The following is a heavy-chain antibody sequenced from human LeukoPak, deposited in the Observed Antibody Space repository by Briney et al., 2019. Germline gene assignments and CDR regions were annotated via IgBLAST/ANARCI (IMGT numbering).Heavy chain of an antibody. CDR1: GFTFSSYG. V-gene: IGHV3-23*01. D-gene: IGHD6-13*01. Sequence: GGSLRLSCAASGFTFSSYGMSWVRQAPGKGLEWVSHNSGNSGSTYYADSVKGRFTISRDNAKNSLYLQMNNLRADDTAIYYCARDPGYSLTFYYMDVWGTGTTVTISS. CDR3: ARDPGYSLTFYYMDV. J-gene: IGHJ6*03. CDR2: NSGNSGST.